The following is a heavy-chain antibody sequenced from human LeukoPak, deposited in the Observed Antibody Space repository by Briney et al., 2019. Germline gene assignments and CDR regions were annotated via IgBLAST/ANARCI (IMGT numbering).Heavy chain of an antibody. CDR3: ARNPQYDAFDI. CDR1: GGSFSSYY. J-gene: IGHJ3*02. CDR2: MSFSGRT. Sequence: SETLSLTCAVYGGSFSSYYWGWIRQPPGKGLEWIGSMSFSGRTYYNPSLKSRVTISADASKNQFSLKLSSVTAADTAVYYCARNPQYDAFDIWGQGTMVTVSS. D-gene: IGHD4-11*01. V-gene: IGHV4-39*01.